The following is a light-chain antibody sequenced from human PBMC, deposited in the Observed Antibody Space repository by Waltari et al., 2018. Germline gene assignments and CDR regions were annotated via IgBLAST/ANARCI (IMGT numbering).Light chain of an antibody. J-gene: IGLJ2*01. CDR3: AVWDDSLNGVV. CDR2: YDD. V-gene: IGLV1-36*01. Sequence: QSVLTQPPSVSEAPRQRVTISCSGRRSNIRNNAVSWYQPLPGKAPKLLIYYDDLLPSGVSDRFSGSKSGTSASLAISGLQSDDEADYYCAVWDDSLNGVVFGGGTKLTVL. CDR1: RSNIRNNA.